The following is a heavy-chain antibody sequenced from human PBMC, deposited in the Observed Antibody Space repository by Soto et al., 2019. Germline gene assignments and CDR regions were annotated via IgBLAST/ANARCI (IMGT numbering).Heavy chain of an antibody. V-gene: IGHV3-21*01. CDR2: ISSSSYI. CDR3: ARTGTTNAFDI. D-gene: IGHD1-1*01. Sequence: PVGSLRLSCAASGFTFSSYSMNWVRQAPGKGLEWVSSISSSSYIYYADSVKGRFTISRDNAKNSLYLQMNSLRAEDTAVYYCARTGTTNAFDIWGQGTMVTVSS. J-gene: IGHJ3*02. CDR1: GFTFSSYS.